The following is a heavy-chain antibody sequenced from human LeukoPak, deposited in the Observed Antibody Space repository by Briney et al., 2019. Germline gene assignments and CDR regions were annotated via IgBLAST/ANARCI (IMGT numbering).Heavy chain of an antibody. J-gene: IGHJ5*02. D-gene: IGHD2-21*02. CDR3: ATLYCGGDCYSDWFDP. CDR2: IYYSGST. Sequence: SETLSLTCTVSVGSISSSSYYWGWIRQPPGKGLEWVGCIYYSGSTYYNPSLKSRVTISVDTSKNQFPLKLSSVTAADTAVYYCATLYCGGDCYSDWFDPWGQGTLVTVSS. CDR1: VGSISSSSYY. V-gene: IGHV4-39*01.